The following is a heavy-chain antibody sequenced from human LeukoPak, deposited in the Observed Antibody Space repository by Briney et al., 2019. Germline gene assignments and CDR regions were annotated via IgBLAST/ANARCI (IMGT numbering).Heavy chain of an antibody. CDR2: IYSGGGT. CDR3: ARGASGTYYFGY. D-gene: IGHD1-26*01. J-gene: IGHJ4*02. CDR1: GFTVSSNY. Sequence: GGSLRLSCAASGFTVSSNYMTWVRQAPGKGLDWVSVIYSGGGTYYADSVKGRFTISRDNSKNTLFLQMNSLRPEDTAVYYCARGASGTYYFGYWGRGTLVTVSS. V-gene: IGHV3-66*02.